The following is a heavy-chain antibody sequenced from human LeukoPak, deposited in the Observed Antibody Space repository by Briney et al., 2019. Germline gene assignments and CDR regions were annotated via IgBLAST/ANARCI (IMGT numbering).Heavy chain of an antibody. CDR1: GYTFTSYG. V-gene: IGHV1-18*01. CDR3: ARWDSSGYLTSYYYYGMDV. D-gene: IGHD3-22*01. Sequence: ASVKVSCKASGYTFTSYGISWVRQAPGQGLEWMGWISAYNGNTNYAQKLQGRVTMTTDTSTSTACMELRSLRSDDTAVYYCARWDSSGYLTSYYYYGMDVWGQGTTVTVSS. J-gene: IGHJ6*02. CDR2: ISAYNGNT.